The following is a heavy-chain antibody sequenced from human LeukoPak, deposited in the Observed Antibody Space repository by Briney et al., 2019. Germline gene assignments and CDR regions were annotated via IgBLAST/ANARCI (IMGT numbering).Heavy chain of an antibody. V-gene: IGHV3-23*01. D-gene: IGHD6-13*01. J-gene: IGHJ4*02. CDR3: AKEPGPYSSSWYSLDY. Sequence: GGSLGLSCAASGFTFSSYAMSWVRQAPGKGLEWVSAISGSGGSTYYVDSVKGRFTISRDNSKNTLYLQMNSLRAEDTAVYYCAKEPGPYSSSWYSLDYWGQGTLVTVSS. CDR1: GFTFSSYA. CDR2: ISGSGGST.